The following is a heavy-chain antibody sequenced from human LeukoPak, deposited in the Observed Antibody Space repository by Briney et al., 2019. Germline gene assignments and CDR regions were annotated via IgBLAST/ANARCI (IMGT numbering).Heavy chain of an antibody. V-gene: IGHV1-18*01. CDR1: GYTFTSYG. CDR2: ISAYNGHT. D-gene: IGHD2-2*01. Sequence: ASVKVSCKASGYTFTSYGISWVRQAPGQGLEWMGWISAYNGHTNYAQKLQGRVTMTTDTSTSTAYMELRSLRSDDTAVYYCARGGMHCSSTSCYGMDVWGQGTTVTVSS. J-gene: IGHJ6*02. CDR3: ARGGMHCSSTSCYGMDV.